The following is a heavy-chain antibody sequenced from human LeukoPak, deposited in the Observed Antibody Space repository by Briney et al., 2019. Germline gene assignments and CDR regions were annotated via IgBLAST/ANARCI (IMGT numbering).Heavy chain of an antibody. V-gene: IGHV3-21*01. CDR2: IGGTGTSI. J-gene: IGHJ4*02. CDR3: AREIAEGFDY. CDR1: GFTFSTYS. Sequence: GGSLRLSCAASGFTFSTYSMNWVRQAPGKGLEWVSSIGGTGTSIYYADSVKGRFTISRDNPKNSLYLQMSSLRAEDTAVYYCAREIAEGFDYWGQGTLVTASS.